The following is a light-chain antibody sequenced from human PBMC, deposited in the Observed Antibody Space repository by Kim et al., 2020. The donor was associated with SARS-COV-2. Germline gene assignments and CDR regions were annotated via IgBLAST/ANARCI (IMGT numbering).Light chain of an antibody. Sequence: RVTIACAGSSSNIGAGSAVRWYQHLPGAAPKLLIYGDHNRPSGVPDRFSGSRSTASASLAITGLQTEDEADYYCLSYDTSLRGAVFGGGTQLTVL. CDR1: SSNIGAGSA. CDR2: GDH. V-gene: IGLV1-40*03. J-gene: IGLJ7*01. CDR3: LSYDTSLRGAV.